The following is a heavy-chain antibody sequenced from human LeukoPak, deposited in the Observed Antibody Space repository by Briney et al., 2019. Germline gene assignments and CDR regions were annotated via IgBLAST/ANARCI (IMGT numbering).Heavy chain of an antibody. J-gene: IGHJ4*01. CDR1: GFSISTYS. CDR3: ARDAGITGTTDLDY. Sequence: PGGSLRLSCAASGFSISTYSMDWVRQAPGKGLEWVSSISSTSSYIYYADSVKGRFTISRDNAKNSLYLQMNSQRAEDTAVYYCARDAGITGTTDLDYWGHGTLVTVSS. CDR2: ISSTSSYI. D-gene: IGHD1-14*01. V-gene: IGHV3-21*01.